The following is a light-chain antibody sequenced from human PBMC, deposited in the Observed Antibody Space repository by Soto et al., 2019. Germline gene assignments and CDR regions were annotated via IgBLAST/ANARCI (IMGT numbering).Light chain of an antibody. Sequence: DIQMTQSPSSLSASVGNRVTITCRASQTISDYLHWYQQKPGKAPTLLIYGSSSLQTGVPPRFRGSGSGTEFSFNITSLQPEDVATYYCQQYDDLPITFGQGTRLEI. CDR3: QQYDDLPIT. J-gene: IGKJ5*01. CDR2: GSS. V-gene: IGKV1-33*01. CDR1: QTISDY.